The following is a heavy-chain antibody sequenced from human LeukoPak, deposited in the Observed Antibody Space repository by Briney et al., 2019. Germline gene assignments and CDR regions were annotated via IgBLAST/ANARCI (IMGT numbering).Heavy chain of an antibody. CDR1: GGSISSGYY. CDR2: IYHSGST. Sequence: KTSETLSLTCTVSGGSISSGYYWGWIRQPPGKGLEWIGSIYHSGSTYYNPSLKSRATISVDTSKNQFSLKLSSVTAADTAVYYCARGDGDYASYWGQGTLVTVSS. CDR3: ARGDGDYASY. J-gene: IGHJ4*02. V-gene: IGHV4-38-2*02. D-gene: IGHD4-17*01.